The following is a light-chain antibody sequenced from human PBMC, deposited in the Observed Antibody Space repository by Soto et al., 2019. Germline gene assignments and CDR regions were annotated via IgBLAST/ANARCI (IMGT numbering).Light chain of an antibody. CDR3: QQTNSFPLT. Sequence: DIQMTQSPSSVSASVGDRVTIPCRASQDISSWLGWYQQKPGKAPKLLIYTASSLQSGVPSRFSGRGSGTDFTLTIRSLQPEEFTTYYCQQTNSFPLTFGVGTTVAIK. V-gene: IGKV1-12*01. CDR2: TAS. J-gene: IGKJ4*01. CDR1: QDISSW.